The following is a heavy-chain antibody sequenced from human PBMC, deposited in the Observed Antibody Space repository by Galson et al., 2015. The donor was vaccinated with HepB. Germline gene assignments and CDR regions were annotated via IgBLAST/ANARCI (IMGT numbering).Heavy chain of an antibody. D-gene: IGHD2-2*02. CDR2: ISSSSSTI. V-gene: IGHV3-48*01. CDR3: ARDIIYLFDILTYGMDV. J-gene: IGHJ6*02. CDR1: GFTFSSYS. Sequence: SLRLSCAASGFTFSSYSTNWVRQAPGKGLEWVSYISSSSSTIYYADSVKGRFTISRDNAKNSLYLQMNSLRAEDTAVYYCARDIIYLFDILTYGMDVWGQGTTVTVSS.